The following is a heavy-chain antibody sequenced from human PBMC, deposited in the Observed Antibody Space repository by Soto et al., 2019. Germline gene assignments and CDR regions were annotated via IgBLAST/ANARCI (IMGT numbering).Heavy chain of an antibody. V-gene: IGHV1-69*01. Sequence: QVQLVQSGAEVKKPGSSVKVSCKASGGTFDSYVISWLRQAPGQGLEWMGGIMPIFGTPNYAQKFRGRVTISADESTSTAYLELSSPTSDDTAVYYCARVHSSGIFYFVDPWGQGTLVTVSS. J-gene: IGHJ5*02. CDR1: GGTFDSYV. CDR3: ARVHSSGIFYFVDP. CDR2: IMPIFGTP. D-gene: IGHD3-10*01.